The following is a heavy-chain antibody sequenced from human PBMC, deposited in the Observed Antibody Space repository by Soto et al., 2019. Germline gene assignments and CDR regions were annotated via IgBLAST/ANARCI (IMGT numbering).Heavy chain of an antibody. V-gene: IGHV3-66*01. CDR2: IYSGGST. CDR3: ARDPYYDLWSGCFDY. CDR1: GFTVSSNY. Sequence: EVQLVESGGGLVQPGGSLRLSCAASGFTVSSNYMSWVRQAPGKGLEWVSVIYSGGSTYYADSVKGRFTISRDNSKNTLYLQMNSLRAEDTAVYYCARDPYYDLWSGCFDYWGQGTLVTVSS. J-gene: IGHJ4*02. D-gene: IGHD3-3*01.